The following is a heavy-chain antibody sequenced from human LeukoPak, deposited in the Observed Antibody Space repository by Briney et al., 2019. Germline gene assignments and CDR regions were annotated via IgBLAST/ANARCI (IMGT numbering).Heavy chain of an antibody. D-gene: IGHD3-10*01. CDR3: ARNLWFGESSDAFDM. V-gene: IGHV1-2*02. CDR1: GYTFTSYY. CDR2: SDPKTGAT. J-gene: IGHJ3*02. Sequence: ASVKVSCKASGYTFTSYYIHWLRQAPGQGFEWMGWSDPKTGATKYEHFLGRVTMTSDTSSRTAYMDMSSLRSDDTAVYYCARNLWFGESSDAFDMWGQGTMVTVSS.